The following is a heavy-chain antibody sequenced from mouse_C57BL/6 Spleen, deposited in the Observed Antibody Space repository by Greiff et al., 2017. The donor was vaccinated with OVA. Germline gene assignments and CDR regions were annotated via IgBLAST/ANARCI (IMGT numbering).Heavy chain of an antibody. CDR2: INPGSGGT. CDR1: GYAFTNYL. J-gene: IGHJ4*01. D-gene: IGHD1-1*01. Sequence: QVQLQQSGAELVRPGTSVKVSCKASGYAFTNYLIEWVKQRPGQGLEWIGVINPGSGGTNYNEKFKGKATLTADKSSSTAYMQLSSLTSEDSAVYFCARETVVAMDYWSQGTSVTVSS. CDR3: ARETVVAMDY. V-gene: IGHV1-54*01.